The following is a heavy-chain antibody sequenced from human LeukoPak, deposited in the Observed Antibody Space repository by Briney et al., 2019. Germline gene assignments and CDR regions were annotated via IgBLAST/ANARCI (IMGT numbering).Heavy chain of an antibody. Sequence: PGRSLRLSCAASGFTFSDYWMHWVRQAPGKGLVWVSRIKNDGSETSYADSVKGRFTISRDNARNTLFLQMNSLRVEDTAVYYCSRVRVSVGATVPLDYWGQGTLVTVAS. CDR1: GFTFSDYW. V-gene: IGHV3-74*01. J-gene: IGHJ4*02. CDR3: SRVRVSVGATVPLDY. D-gene: IGHD1-26*01. CDR2: IKNDGSET.